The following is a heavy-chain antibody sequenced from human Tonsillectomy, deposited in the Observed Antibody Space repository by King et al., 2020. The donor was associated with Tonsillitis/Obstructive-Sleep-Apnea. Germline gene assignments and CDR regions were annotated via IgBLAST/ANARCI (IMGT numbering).Heavy chain of an antibody. CDR3: ARGGPMTHFGGVIKDNWFAP. CDR1: GNTVTSHA. J-gene: IGHJ5*02. D-gene: IGHD3-3*01. CDR2: INTNTGNP. V-gene: IGHV7-4-1*02. Sequence: VQLVQSGSELKKPGASVKVSCKASGNTVTSHAMHWVRQAPGQGLEWMGWINTNTGNPTFAQCFIGRFVFSSDTSVSTTYLQISSLKAEDTAVYYCARGGPMTHFGGVIKDNWFAPWGQGTLVTVSS.